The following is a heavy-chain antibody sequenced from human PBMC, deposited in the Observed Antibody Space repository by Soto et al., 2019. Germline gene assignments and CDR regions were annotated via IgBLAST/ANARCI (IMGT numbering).Heavy chain of an antibody. CDR3: VRVRRGQMDY. CDR1: GYLFTDYG. J-gene: IGHJ4*02. D-gene: IGHD3-10*01. V-gene: IGHV1-18*01. Sequence: GASVKVSCKASGYLFTDYGIAWVRQAPGQGLEWMGWINVFNGDPRYAPNLQGRVTMTKDTSTNTASMELRSLRSDDTAVYFCVRVRRGQMDYWGQGSLVTSPQ. CDR2: INVFNGDP.